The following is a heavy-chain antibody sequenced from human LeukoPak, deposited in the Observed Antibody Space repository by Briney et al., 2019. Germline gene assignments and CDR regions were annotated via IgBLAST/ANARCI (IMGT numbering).Heavy chain of an antibody. V-gene: IGHV4-59*01. CDR1: GGSISSYY. CDR3: AREIAAAGTFDY. Sequence: SETLSLTCTVSGGSISSYYWSWIRQPPGKGLEWIGYIYYSGSTNYNPSLKCRVTISVDTSKNQFSLKLSSVTAADTAVYYCAREIAAAGTFDYWGQGTLVTVSS. CDR2: IYYSGST. J-gene: IGHJ4*02. D-gene: IGHD6-13*01.